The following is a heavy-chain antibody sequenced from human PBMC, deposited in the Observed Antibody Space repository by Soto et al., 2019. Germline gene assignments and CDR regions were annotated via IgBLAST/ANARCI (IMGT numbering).Heavy chain of an antibody. Sequence: PSQTLSLTCAISGDSVSSNSAAWNWIRQSPSRGLEWLGRTYYRSKWYKEYAASVKSRITIYPDTSKNQFSLQLNSVSPEDTAVYYCVRTVGWLDPWGQGTLVTVSS. J-gene: IGHJ5*02. CDR3: VRTVGWLDP. D-gene: IGHD2-15*01. V-gene: IGHV6-1*01. CDR2: TYYRSKWYK. CDR1: GDSVSSNSAA.